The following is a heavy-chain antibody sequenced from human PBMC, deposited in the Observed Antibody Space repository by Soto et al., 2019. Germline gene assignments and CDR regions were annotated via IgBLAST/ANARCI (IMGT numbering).Heavy chain of an antibody. J-gene: IGHJ6*01. CDR3: AKDGYCSGGSCPPRYYYYGMDV. CDR1: GFTFDDYA. Sequence: EVQLVESGGGLVQPGRSLRLSCAASGFTFDDYAMHWVRQAPGKGLEWVSGISWNSGSIGYADSVKGRFTISRDNDKNSRYLQMNSLRAEDTALYNCAKDGYCSGGSCPPRYYYYGMDVWGQGTTVTVSS. CDR2: ISWNSGSI. D-gene: IGHD2-15*01. V-gene: IGHV3-9*01.